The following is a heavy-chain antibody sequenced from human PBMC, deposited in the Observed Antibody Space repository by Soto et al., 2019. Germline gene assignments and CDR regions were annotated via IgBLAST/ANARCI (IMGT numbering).Heavy chain of an antibody. CDR2: INPNSGGT. CDR3: ARDGADYDYVWGSYRYYYYGMDV. CDR1: GYTLTGYY. J-gene: IGHJ6*02. D-gene: IGHD3-16*02. V-gene: IGHV1-2*04. Sequence: GASVKVSCKASGYTLTGYYMHWVRQAPGQGLEWMGCINPNSGGTNYAQKFQGWVTMTRDTSISTAYMELSRLRSDDTAVYYCARDGADYDYVWGSYRYYYYGMDVWGQGTTVTVSS.